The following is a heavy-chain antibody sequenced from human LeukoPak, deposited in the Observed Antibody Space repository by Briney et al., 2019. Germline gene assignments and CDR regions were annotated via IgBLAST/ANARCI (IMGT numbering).Heavy chain of an antibody. V-gene: IGHV4-4*07. CDR1: DASVNSFY. Sequence: SETLSLTCSVSDASVNSFYWTWIRQAAGKGPEWIGRIYITGSTDYNPSLKSRVTISLDKSNNEFSLKMNSVTAADTAVYFCARASGTYPNSLDSWGRGTLVIVSS. J-gene: IGHJ4*02. CDR2: IYITGST. D-gene: IGHD1-26*01. CDR3: ARASGTYPNSLDS.